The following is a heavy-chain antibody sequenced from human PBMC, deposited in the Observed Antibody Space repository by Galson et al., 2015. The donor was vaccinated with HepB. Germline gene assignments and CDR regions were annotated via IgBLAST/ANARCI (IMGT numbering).Heavy chain of an antibody. D-gene: IGHD5-18*01. J-gene: IGHJ4*02. Sequence: SLRLSCAASGFTFSSYAMSWVRQAPGKGLEWVSAISGSGGSTYYADSVKGRFTISRDNSKNTLYLQMNSLRAEDTAVYYCAKDGGYSPWPWLGGFDYWGQGTLVTVSS. CDR2: ISGSGGST. V-gene: IGHV3-23*01. CDR3: AKDGGYSPWPWLGGFDY. CDR1: GFTFSSYA.